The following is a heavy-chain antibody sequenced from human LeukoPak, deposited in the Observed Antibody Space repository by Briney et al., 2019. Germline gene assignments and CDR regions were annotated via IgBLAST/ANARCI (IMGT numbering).Heavy chain of an antibody. D-gene: IGHD3-22*01. J-gene: IGHJ4*02. V-gene: IGHV3-74*01. Sequence: GGSLRLSXAASGFTFSSYWMHWVRQAPGKGLVWVSRINSDGSSTSYADSVKGRFTISRDNAKNTPYLQMKSLRAEDTAVYYCARVLDISGYSGDFDYWGQGTLVTVSS. CDR2: INSDGSST. CDR1: GFTFSSYW. CDR3: ARVLDISGYSGDFDY.